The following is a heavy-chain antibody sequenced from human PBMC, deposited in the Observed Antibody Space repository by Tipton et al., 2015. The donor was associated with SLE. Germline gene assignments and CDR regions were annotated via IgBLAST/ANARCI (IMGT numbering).Heavy chain of an antibody. V-gene: IGHV4-4*01. CDR3: ARGGLGVSYYYYMDV. J-gene: IGHJ6*03. D-gene: IGHD1-26*01. CDR2: VFRGGST. Sequence: ELEWIGEVFRGGSTNYSPSLESRVTITVDMSKNQFSLKLSSVTAADTAVYCCARGGLGVSYYYYMDVWGKGTTVTVSS.